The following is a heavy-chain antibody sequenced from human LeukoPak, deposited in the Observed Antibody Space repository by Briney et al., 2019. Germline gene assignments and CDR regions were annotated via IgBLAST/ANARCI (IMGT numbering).Heavy chain of an antibody. CDR3: ARTDSVNTDGLIHVLDP. J-gene: IGHJ5*02. D-gene: IGHD4-17*01. V-gene: IGHV4-34*01. CDR1: GASLSGFF. Sequence: SETLSLTCAVDGASLSGFFWNWIRQSPGKGLEWIGEMNQGGGARFNPSLESRVIIAVDTSRNQLSFSLNLTSVTAADTAFYYCARTDSVNTDGLIHVLDPWGRGTLVTVSS. CDR2: MNQGGGA.